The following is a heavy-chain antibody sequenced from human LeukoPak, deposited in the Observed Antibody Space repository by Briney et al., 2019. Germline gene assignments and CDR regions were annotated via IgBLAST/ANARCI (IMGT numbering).Heavy chain of an antibody. Sequence: SETLSLSCTVSGRSISSGDYYWSWIRQPPGKGLEWIGYTYYRGSAYYNPSLKSRVTISVDTSKNQFSLKLSSVTAADTAVYYCARDYYDSSGYYYIPFDYWGQGTLVTVSS. CDR3: ARDYYDSSGYYYIPFDY. J-gene: IGHJ4*02. D-gene: IGHD3-22*01. CDR2: TYYRGSA. CDR1: GRSISSGDYY. V-gene: IGHV4-30-4*08.